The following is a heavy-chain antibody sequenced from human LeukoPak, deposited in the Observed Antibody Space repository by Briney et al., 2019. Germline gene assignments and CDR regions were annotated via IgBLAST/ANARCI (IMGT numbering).Heavy chain of an antibody. CDR2: IIPIFGTA. V-gene: IGHV1-69*05. CDR3: ARRNKTYYYDSSGYQDAFDI. J-gene: IGHJ3*02. Sequence: EASVKVSCKASGGTFSSYAISWVRQAPGQGLEWMGRIIPIFGTANYAQKFQGRATIATDESTSTAYMELSSLRSEDTAVYYCARRNKTYYYDSSGYQDAFDIWGQGTMVTVSS. D-gene: IGHD3-22*01. CDR1: GGTFSSYA.